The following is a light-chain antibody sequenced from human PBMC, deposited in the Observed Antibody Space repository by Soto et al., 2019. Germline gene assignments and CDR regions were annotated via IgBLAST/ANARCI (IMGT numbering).Light chain of an antibody. CDR3: QQCNNWPRT. Sequence: EIVLTQSPATLSLSPGERATLSCRASQSGSSCLAWYQQKPGQAPRLLIYGASNRATGIPARFSGSGSGTDFTLAISSLEPEDFAVYYCQQCNNWPRTFGQGTKVEIK. CDR2: GAS. V-gene: IGKV3-11*01. J-gene: IGKJ1*01. CDR1: QSGSSC.